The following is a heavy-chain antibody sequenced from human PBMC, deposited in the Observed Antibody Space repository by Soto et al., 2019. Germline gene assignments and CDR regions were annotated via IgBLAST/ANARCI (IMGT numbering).Heavy chain of an antibody. Sequence: QVQLVQSGAEVKKPGSSVKVSCKASGGTFSSYTISWVRQAPGQGLEWMGRIIPSLGIANYAQKFQGRVTITADKSTSTAYMELSSLRSEDTAVYYCARERITMVRGVTLGYYYDYGMDVWGQGTTVTVSS. D-gene: IGHD3-10*01. CDR2: IIPSLGIA. V-gene: IGHV1-69*08. CDR1: GGTFSSYT. J-gene: IGHJ6*02. CDR3: ARERITMVRGVTLGYYYDYGMDV.